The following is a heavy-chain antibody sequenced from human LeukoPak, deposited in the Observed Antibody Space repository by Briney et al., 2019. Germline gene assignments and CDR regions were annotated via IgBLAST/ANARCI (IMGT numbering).Heavy chain of an antibody. J-gene: IGHJ4*02. D-gene: IGHD6-19*01. CDR1: GFTFSSYE. V-gene: IGHV3-48*03. Sequence: GGSLRLSCAASGFTFSSYEMNWVRQAPGKGLEWVSYISSSGSTIYYADSVKGRFTISRDNSKNTLYLQMNSLRAEDTAVYYCAKDLLAVAGPTFDYWGQGTLVTVSS. CDR2: ISSSGSTI. CDR3: AKDLLAVAGPTFDY.